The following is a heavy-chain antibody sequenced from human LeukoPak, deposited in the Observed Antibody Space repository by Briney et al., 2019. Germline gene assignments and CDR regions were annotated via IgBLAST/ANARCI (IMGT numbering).Heavy chain of an antibody. D-gene: IGHD1-26*01. CDR3: ARVVGATSHDTFDV. CDR1: GDSISSAYS. Sequence: SQTLSLTCAVSGDSISSAYSWSWIRQPPGKGPEWIGYIYHTGSTSYNPSLKTRVTISIDRPRNQFSLKLSSVTAADTAMYYCARVVGATSHDTFDVWGQGKMVTVSS. CDR2: IYHTGST. V-gene: IGHV4-30-2*01. J-gene: IGHJ3*01.